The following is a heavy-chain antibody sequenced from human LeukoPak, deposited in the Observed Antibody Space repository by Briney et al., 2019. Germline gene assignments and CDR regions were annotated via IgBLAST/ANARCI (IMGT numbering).Heavy chain of an antibody. D-gene: IGHD3-10*01. J-gene: IGHJ6*04. V-gene: IGHV3-48*03. CDR1: GVTFSIDE. CDR2: ISSSGSTI. CDR3: ARGVNSYYGMGV. Sequence: PGGSLRLSSSPSGVTFSIDETKWGRQAPGKGLEWVSYISSSGSTIYYADSVKGRFTMSIDNAKNSLYLQLNSVTAEDTAVYYCARGVNSYYGMGVWGKGTTVTVSS.